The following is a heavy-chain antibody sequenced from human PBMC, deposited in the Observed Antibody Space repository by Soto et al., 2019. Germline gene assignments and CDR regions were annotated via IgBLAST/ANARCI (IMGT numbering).Heavy chain of an antibody. CDR2: ISSSGSTI. D-gene: IGHD3-22*01. CDR1: GVTFSYYD. V-gene: IGHV3-11*01. J-gene: IGHJ5*02. Sequence: GGSLKLCSAASGVTFSYYDMIGIRQAPGKGLEWVSYISSSGSTIYYADSVKGRFTISRDNAKNSLYLQMNSLRAEDTAVYYCARDRPLIVVVPGFDPWGQGTLVTVSS. CDR3: ARDRPLIVVVPGFDP.